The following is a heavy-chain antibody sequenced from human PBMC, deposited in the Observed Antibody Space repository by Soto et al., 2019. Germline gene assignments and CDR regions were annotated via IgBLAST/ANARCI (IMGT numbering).Heavy chain of an antibody. CDR3: AKDAHAYHYYYYYYLDV. CDR1: GFTFSSYG. J-gene: IGHJ6*03. Sequence: QVQLVESGGGVVQPGRSLRLSCAASGFTFSSYGMHWVRQAPGKGLEWVAVISYDGSNKYYADSVKGRFTISRDNSKNTLYLQMHSLRAEDTAVYYCAKDAHAYHYYYYYYLDVWGKGTTVTVSS. CDR2: ISYDGSNK. D-gene: IGHD2-2*01. V-gene: IGHV3-30*18.